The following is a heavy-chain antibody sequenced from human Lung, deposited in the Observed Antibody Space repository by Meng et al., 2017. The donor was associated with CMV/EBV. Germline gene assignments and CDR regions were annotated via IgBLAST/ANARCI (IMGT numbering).Heavy chain of an antibody. CDR3: ARRPWVLDV. CDR2: INQDGSEK. J-gene: IGHJ6*02. V-gene: IGHV3-7*01. Sequence: GGSLRLSCAASGFTFSSYWMSWVRQAPGKGLEWVANINQDGSEKYYVDSVEGRFTISRDNAKDSLYLQMNALRAEDTAVYYCARRPWVLDVWGQGTTVTVSS. CDR1: GFTFSSYW. D-gene: IGHD7-27*01.